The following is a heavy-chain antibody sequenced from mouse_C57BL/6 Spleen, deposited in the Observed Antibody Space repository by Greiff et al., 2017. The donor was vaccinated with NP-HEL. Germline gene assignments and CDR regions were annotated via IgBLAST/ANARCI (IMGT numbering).Heavy chain of an antibody. D-gene: IGHD2-4*01. Sequence: QVQLKQSGPGLVAPSQSLSITCTVSGFSLTSYAISWVRQPPGKGLEWLGVIWTGGGTNYNSALKSRLSISKDNSKSQVFLKMNSLQTDDTARYYCARNSPYDYDTLFDYWGQGTTLTVSS. CDR1: GFSLTSYA. CDR2: IWTGGGT. CDR3: ARNSPYDYDTLFDY. V-gene: IGHV2-9-1*01. J-gene: IGHJ2*01.